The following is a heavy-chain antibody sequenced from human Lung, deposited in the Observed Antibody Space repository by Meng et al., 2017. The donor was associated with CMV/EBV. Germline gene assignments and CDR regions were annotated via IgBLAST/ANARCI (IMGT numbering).Heavy chain of an antibody. CDR1: GGTFGSNA. CDR2: INPMFGTP. V-gene: IGHV1-69*13. CDR3: ARAAVVVLGGALGSMDV. D-gene: IGHD2-21*01. J-gene: IGHJ6*02. Sequence: SXXVSXKTSGGTFGSNAIAWVRQAPGQGPEWMGGINPMFGTPKYAQKFQGRVTINADESTSTVSLEVNSLRSEDTAVYYCARAAVVVLGGALGSMDVWGQGTPVTVSS.